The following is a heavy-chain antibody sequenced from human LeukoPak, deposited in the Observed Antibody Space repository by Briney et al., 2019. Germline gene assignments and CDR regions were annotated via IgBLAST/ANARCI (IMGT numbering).Heavy chain of an antibody. CDR3: ATGPYAAFEM. CDR2: VKDDGIST. J-gene: IGHJ3*02. V-gene: IGHV3-74*01. CDR1: GFTFTKFW. D-gene: IGHD2-2*01. Sequence: GGSLRLSCAASGFTFTKFWMHWVRHAPGRGLVWVSRVKDDGISTLYADSVKGRFTISRENAKNTLYLQMNSLRADDTALYYCATGPYAAFEMWGQGTMVTVSS.